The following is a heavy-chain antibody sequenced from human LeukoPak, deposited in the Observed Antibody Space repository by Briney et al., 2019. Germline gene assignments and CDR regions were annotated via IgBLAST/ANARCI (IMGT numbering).Heavy chain of an antibody. Sequence: SETLSLTCAVYGGSLSSHYWSWIRQPPGKGLEWLGEINHSGNTNYNPSLKSRVTISVDTSKNQFSLKLSSVTAADTAVYYCARDKGWFGERNYWGQGTLVTVSS. CDR1: GGSLSSHY. CDR3: ARDKGWFGERNY. CDR2: INHSGNT. D-gene: IGHD3-10*01. J-gene: IGHJ4*02. V-gene: IGHV4-34*01.